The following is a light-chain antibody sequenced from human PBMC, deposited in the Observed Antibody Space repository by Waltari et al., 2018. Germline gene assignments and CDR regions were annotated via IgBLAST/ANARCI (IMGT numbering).Light chain of an antibody. V-gene: IGKV3D-15*01. Sequence: DIEMTQSPDTVSVSPGERITLSCRASQGVGGNLAWYQQKPGQAPKLLVHGVSIRATGIPSRFSGSASGTEFTLTISGLQSDDCAVYHCHQYTNWPWTYGQGTKVEIK. CDR3: HQYTNWPWT. J-gene: IGKJ1*01. CDR1: QGVGGN. CDR2: GVS.